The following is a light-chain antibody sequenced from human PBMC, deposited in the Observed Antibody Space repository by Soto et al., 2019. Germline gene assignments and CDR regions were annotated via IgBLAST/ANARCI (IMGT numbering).Light chain of an antibody. V-gene: IGKV3-20*01. J-gene: IGKJ4*01. CDR3: RQYASSPLT. Sequence: IGLAQCPGAELVARGESATLSCRASESVRDNYLAWYQQRSGQAPRLVIYGASSRASAVPDRFSGSGSGADFTLTISRLEPEDFAVYYCRQYASSPLTFGGGTKVDIK. CDR1: ESVRDNY. CDR2: GAS.